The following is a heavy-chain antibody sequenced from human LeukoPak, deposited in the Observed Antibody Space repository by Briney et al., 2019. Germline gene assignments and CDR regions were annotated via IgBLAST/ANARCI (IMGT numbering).Heavy chain of an antibody. Sequence: SETLSLTCTVSGGSISSSSYYWGWIRQPPGTGLEWIGSIYYSGSTYYNPSLKSRVTISVDTSKNQFSLKLSSVTAADTAVYYCARGYSGYPFDYWGQGTLVTVSS. CDR3: ARGYSGYPFDY. V-gene: IGHV4-39*01. CDR1: GGSISSSSYY. J-gene: IGHJ4*02. CDR2: IYYSGST. D-gene: IGHD5-12*01.